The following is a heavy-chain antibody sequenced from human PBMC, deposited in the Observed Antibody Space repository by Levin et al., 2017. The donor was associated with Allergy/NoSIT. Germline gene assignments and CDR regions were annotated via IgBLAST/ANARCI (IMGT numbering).Heavy chain of an antibody. Sequence: GESLKISCAASGFTFRTFWMAWVRQAPGKGPEWVANIKQDGSDKYYVDSVEGRFTVSRDNAKNSLYLQMNSLRVDDTAVYYCARDHDGEDEYVDFWGQGTLVTVSS. CDR2: IKQDGSDK. CDR3: ARDHDGEDEYVDF. J-gene: IGHJ4*02. D-gene: IGHD3-10*01. CDR1: GFTFRTFW. V-gene: IGHV3-7*01.